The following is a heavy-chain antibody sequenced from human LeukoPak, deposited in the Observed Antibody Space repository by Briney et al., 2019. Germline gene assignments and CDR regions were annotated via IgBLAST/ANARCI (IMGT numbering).Heavy chain of an antibody. CDR3: TKGGFKYFDWSYFDY. CDR1: GFNFSSYA. V-gene: IGHV3-30*18. Sequence: QPGRSLRLSCAASGFNFSSYATYWVRQAPGKGLEWVALISYDGSYQYSADSVRGRFTISRDNSRNSLYLQMNSLRAEDTAFYYCTKGGFKYFDWSYFDYWGQGTLVTVSS. J-gene: IGHJ4*02. CDR2: ISYDGSYQ. D-gene: IGHD3-9*01.